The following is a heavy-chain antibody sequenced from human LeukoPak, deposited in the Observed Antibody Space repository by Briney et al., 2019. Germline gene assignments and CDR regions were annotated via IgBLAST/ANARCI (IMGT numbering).Heavy chain of an antibody. CDR1: GFTFSSYS. CDR2: IRYDGSNK. V-gene: IGHV3-30*02. Sequence: PGGSLRLSCAASGFTFSSYSMNWVRQAPGKGLEWVAFIRYDGSNKYYADSVKGRFTISRDNSKNTLYLQMNSLRAEDTAVYYCAKDGAYSYGFGGLDYWGQGTLVTVSS. J-gene: IGHJ4*02. CDR3: AKDGAYSYGFGGLDY. D-gene: IGHD5-18*01.